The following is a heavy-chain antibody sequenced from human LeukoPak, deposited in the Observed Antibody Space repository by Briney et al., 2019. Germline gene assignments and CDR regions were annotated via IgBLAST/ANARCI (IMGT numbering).Heavy chain of an antibody. Sequence: GGSLRLSCAASGFTFSSYGMHWVRQARGKALEWVAFIRYDGSNKYYADSVKGRFTISRDNSKNTLYLQMNSLRAEDTAVYYCAKDGDFWSGYYIDYWGQGTLVTVFS. V-gene: IGHV3-30*02. CDR3: AKDGDFWSGYYIDY. CDR2: IRYDGSNK. D-gene: IGHD3-3*01. CDR1: GFTFSSYG. J-gene: IGHJ4*02.